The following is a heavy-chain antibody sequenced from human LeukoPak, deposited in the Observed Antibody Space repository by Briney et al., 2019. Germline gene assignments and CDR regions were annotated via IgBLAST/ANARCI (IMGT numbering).Heavy chain of an antibody. D-gene: IGHD6-13*01. V-gene: IGHV3-33*06. CDR2: IWYDGSNK. Sequence: PGRSLRLSCAASGFTFSSYGMHWVRQAPGKGLEWVAVIWYDGSNKYYADSVKGRFTISRDNSKNTPYLQINSLRAEDTAVYYCAKEGQQYSSSWYDYWGQGTLVTVSS. J-gene: IGHJ4*02. CDR1: GFTFSSYG. CDR3: AKEGQQYSSSWYDY.